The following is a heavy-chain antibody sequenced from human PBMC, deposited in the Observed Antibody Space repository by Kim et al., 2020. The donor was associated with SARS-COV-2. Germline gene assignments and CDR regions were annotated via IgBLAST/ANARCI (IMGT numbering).Heavy chain of an antibody. D-gene: IGHD1-1*01. CDR3: ARCDNSSWTLDF. Sequence: GESLKISCKASGYRLTNYWIGWVRQMPGKGLEWMGIIYPDDSYTRYSPSFQGQVTISADKSITTAYLQWSSLTASDTAMFYCARCDNSSWTLDFWGQGTLVTVSS. CDR2: IYPDDSYT. CDR1: GYRLTNYW. J-gene: IGHJ4*02. V-gene: IGHV5-51*01.